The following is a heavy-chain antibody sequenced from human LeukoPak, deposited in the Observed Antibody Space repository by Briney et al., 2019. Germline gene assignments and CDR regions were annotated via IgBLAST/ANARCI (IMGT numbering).Heavy chain of an antibody. V-gene: IGHV4-39*01. CDR3: ARQGFGGSFFIDY. CDR2: IYYSGST. J-gene: IGHJ4*02. Sequence: SETLSLTCTVSGGFISSSSYYWGWIRQPPGKGLEWIGSIYYSGSTYYNPSLKSRVTISVDTSKNQFSLKLSSVTAADTAVYYCARQGFGGSFFIDYWGQGTLVTVSS. CDR1: GGFISSSSYY. D-gene: IGHD3-10*01.